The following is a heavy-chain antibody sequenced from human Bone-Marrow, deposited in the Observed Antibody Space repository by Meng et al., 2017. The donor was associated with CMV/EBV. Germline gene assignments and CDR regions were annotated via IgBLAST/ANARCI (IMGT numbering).Heavy chain of an antibody. Sequence: GESLKISCAASGFTFSSYRMNWVRQAPGKGLEWVSYISSSSSTIYYADSVKGRFTISRDNAKNSLYLQMNSLRAEDTAVYYCARDSDSVRYYDFWSGYYGMDVWGQGTTVTVSS. CDR3: ARDSDSVRYYDFWSGYYGMDV. D-gene: IGHD3-3*01. CDR1: GFTFSSYR. CDR2: ISSSSSTI. J-gene: IGHJ6*02. V-gene: IGHV3-48*04.